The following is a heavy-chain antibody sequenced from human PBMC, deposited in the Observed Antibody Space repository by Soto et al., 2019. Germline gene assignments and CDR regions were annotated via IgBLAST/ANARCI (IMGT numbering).Heavy chain of an antibody. CDR2: IYHSGHT. J-gene: IGHJ4*02. Sequence: SETLSLTCNVSGGSITNNNWWSWVRQPPGKGLEWIGAIYHSGHTNFNPSLKSRATLSLDYSENQFSLKLTSATAADTAIYFCASIAYSASGFDYWGQGTLVTVSS. V-gene: IGHV4-4*02. CDR1: GGSITNNNW. D-gene: IGHD1-26*01. CDR3: ASIAYSASGFDY.